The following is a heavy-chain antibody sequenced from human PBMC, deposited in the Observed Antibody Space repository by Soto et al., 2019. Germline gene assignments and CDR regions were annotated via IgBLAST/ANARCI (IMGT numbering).Heavy chain of an antibody. J-gene: IGHJ4*02. V-gene: IGHV4-34*01. CDR1: GGSFSGYY. Sequence: QVQLQQWGAGLLKPSETLSLTCAVYGGSFSGYYWSWIRQPPGKGLEWIGEINHSGSTNYNPSLKSRVTISVDTSKNQFSLKLSSVTAADTAVYYCARRVGSRYSSGWYAPLDYWGQGTLVTVSS. CDR3: ARRVGSRYSSGWYAPLDY. CDR2: INHSGST. D-gene: IGHD6-19*01.